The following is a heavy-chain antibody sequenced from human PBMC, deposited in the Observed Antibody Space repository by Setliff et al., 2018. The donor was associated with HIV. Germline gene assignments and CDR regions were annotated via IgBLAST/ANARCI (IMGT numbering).Heavy chain of an antibody. J-gene: IGHJ4*02. CDR2: IDHTGRT. V-gene: IGHV4-59*04. Sequence: SETLSLTCSVSDDSIRSSHWNWVRLPPGKGLEWIGEIDHTGRTDYNPSLKSRVTISIGASKFQFSLKLNSVTAADTAVYYCAIPPLESTVTTANYFESWGQGILVTVSS. CDR3: AIPPLESTVTTANYFES. D-gene: IGHD4-17*01. CDR1: DDSIRSSH.